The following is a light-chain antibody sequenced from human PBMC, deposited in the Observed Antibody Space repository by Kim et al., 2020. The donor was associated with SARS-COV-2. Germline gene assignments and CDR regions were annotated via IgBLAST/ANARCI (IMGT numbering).Light chain of an antibody. Sequence: GRPVRIKSQGARLRRYYASWYQPKPGQALLLLIYGKTNRPSAIPDRFSGSSSANTASLTTTGAPAEDDADYYRNTRDSSGNHLLYLFGTGTKVTVL. CDR2: GKT. J-gene: IGLJ1*01. CDR1: RLRRYY. V-gene: IGLV3-19*01. CDR3: NTRDSSGNHLLYL.